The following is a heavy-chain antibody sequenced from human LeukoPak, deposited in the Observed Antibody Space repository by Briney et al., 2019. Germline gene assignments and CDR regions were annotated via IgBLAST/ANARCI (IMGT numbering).Heavy chain of an antibody. CDR1: GFTFSSYA. CDR3: ARGGAYGDYVFSFDY. D-gene: IGHD4-17*01. CDR2: ISYDGSNK. J-gene: IGHJ4*02. Sequence: PGGSLRLSCAASGFTFSSYAMHWVRQAPGKGLEWVAVISYDGSNKYYADSVKGRFTISRDNSKNTLYLQMNSLRAEDTAVYYCARGGAYGDYVFSFDYWGQGTLVTVSS. V-gene: IGHV3-30-3*01.